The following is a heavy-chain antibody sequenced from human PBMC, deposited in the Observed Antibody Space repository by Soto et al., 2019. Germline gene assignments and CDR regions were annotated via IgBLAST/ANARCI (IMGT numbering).Heavy chain of an antibody. CDR1: GFTFSTFD. V-gene: IGHV3-23*01. CDR2: IRGVAGST. CDR3: VKGAWLDY. Sequence: EVQLLESGGGLVQPGGSLRLSCAASGFTFSTFDMTWVRQAPGKGLEWVSLIRGVAGSTHYPDSVKGRFTISKDNSNNMLYPERNRLRADDTAVYFCVKGAWLDYWGQGNMVTVSS. J-gene: IGHJ4*02.